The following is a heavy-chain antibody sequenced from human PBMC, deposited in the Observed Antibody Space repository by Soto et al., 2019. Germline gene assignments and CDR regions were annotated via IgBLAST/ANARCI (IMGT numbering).Heavy chain of an antibody. CDR1: GYSFTSYW. Sequence: PGESLKISCKGSGYSFTSYWISWVRQMPGKGLEWMGRIDPSDSYTNYSPSFQGHVTISADKSISTAYLQWSSLKASDTAMYYCARHPPTDPRGIAARSLPIEAPKKLDRDYYYYYGMDVWGQGTTVTVSS. CDR3: ARHPPTDPRGIAARSLPIEAPKKLDRDYYYYYGMDV. V-gene: IGHV5-10-1*01. D-gene: IGHD6-6*01. CDR2: IDPSDSYT. J-gene: IGHJ6*02.